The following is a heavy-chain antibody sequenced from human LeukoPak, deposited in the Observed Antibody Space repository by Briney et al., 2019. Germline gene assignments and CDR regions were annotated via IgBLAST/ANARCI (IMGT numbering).Heavy chain of an antibody. CDR3: AKAGGHDYGDPFDY. CDR2: ISGSGGST. Sequence: GSLRLSCAASGFTFSSYSMNWVRQAPGKGLEWVSAISGSGGSTYYADSVKGRFTISRDNSKNTLYLRMNSLRAEDTAVYYCAKAGGHDYGDPFDYWGQGTLVTVSS. CDR1: GFTFSSYS. D-gene: IGHD4-17*01. V-gene: IGHV3-23*01. J-gene: IGHJ4*02.